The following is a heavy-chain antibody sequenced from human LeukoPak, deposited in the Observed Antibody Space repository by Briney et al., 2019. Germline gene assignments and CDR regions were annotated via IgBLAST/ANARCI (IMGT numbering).Heavy chain of an antibody. D-gene: IGHD3-22*01. V-gene: IGHV1-2*02. Sequence: ASVKVSCKASGYTFTGYYLHWERQAPGQGLEWMGWINPNSGDTKYAQEFQGRVTMTRDTSISTAYMELSGLRSDDTAVYYCARVLRASVWDNSGHPDYWGQGALVTVSS. CDR3: ARVLRASVWDNSGHPDY. J-gene: IGHJ4*02. CDR2: INPNSGDT. CDR1: GYTFTGYY.